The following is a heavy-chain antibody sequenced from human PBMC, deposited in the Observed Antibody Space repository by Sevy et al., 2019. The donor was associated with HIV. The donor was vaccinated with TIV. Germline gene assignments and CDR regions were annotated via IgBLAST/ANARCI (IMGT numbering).Heavy chain of an antibody. V-gene: IGHV4-38-2*01. D-gene: IGHD6-19*01. CDR1: GYSISSGYY. Sequence: SETLSLTCAVSGYSISSGYYWGWIRQPPGKGLEWIGSIYHSGSTYYNPSLKSRVTISVDTSKNQFSLKLSSVTAADTAGYYCARGYEGQNGWANYYYYYMDVWGKGTTVTVSS. CDR3: ARGYEGQNGWANYYYYYMDV. CDR2: IYHSGST. J-gene: IGHJ6*03.